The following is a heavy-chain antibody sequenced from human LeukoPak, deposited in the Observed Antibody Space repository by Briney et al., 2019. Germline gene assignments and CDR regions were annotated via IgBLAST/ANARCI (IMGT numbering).Heavy chain of an antibody. CDR2: INPNSGGT. CDR1: GYTFTGYY. Sequence: GASVKVSCKASGYTFTGYYMHWVRQAPGQGLEWMGWINPNSGGTNYAQKFQGRVTMTRDTSISTAYMELSRLRSDDTAVYYCARGLEYYDFWSGNWFDPWGQGTLVTVSS. J-gene: IGHJ5*02. CDR3: ARGLEYYDFWSGNWFDP. V-gene: IGHV1-2*02. D-gene: IGHD3-3*01.